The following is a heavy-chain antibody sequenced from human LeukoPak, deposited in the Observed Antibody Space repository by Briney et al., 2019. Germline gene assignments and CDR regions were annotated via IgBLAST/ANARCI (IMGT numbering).Heavy chain of an antibody. D-gene: IGHD1-26*01. CDR3: AGTVGALGY. V-gene: IGHV4-59*04. CDR2: IYHSGST. CDR1: GGSISSYY. Sequence: SETLSLTCTVSGGSISSYYWSWIRQPPGKGLEWIGSIYHSGSTYYNPSLKSRVTISVDTSKNQFSLKLSSVTAADTAVYYCAGTVGALGYWGQGTLVTVSS. J-gene: IGHJ4*02.